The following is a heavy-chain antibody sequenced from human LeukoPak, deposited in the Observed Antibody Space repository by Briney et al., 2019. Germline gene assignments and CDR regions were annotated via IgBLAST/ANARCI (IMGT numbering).Heavy chain of an antibody. J-gene: IGHJ4*02. CDR2: INPNSGGT. Sequence: RASVKVSCEASGYTFTGYYMHWVRQAPGQGLEWMGWINPNSGGTNYAQKFQGRVTMTRDTSISTAYMELSRLRSDDTAVYYCARVVMTYGQSSFDYWGQGTLVTVSS. CDR1: GYTFTGYY. CDR3: ARVVMTYGQSSFDY. D-gene: IGHD3-10*01. V-gene: IGHV1-2*02.